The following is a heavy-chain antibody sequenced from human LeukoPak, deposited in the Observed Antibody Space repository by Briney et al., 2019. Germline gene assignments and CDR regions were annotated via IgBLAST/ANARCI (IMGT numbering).Heavy chain of an antibody. CDR1: GGSMSSSTYY. CDR2: SYYSGST. CDR3: ARVRGKYNSGLYYFDY. D-gene: IGHD6-19*01. J-gene: IGHJ4*02. Sequence: SETLSLTCTVFGGSMSSSTYYWGWIRQPPGKGLEWIGNSYYSGSTYYTPSLKSRVTISVDTSKKQFSLKLSSVTAADTAVYYCARVRGKYNSGLYYFDYWGQGTLVTVSS. V-gene: IGHV4-39*07.